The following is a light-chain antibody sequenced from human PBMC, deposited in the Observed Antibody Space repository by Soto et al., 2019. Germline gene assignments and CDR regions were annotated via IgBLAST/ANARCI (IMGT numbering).Light chain of an antibody. V-gene: IGLV1-44*01. CDR2: STS. J-gene: IGLJ1*01. CDR1: ISNIGINT. Sequence: VLTQPPSASGTPGQIVAISLSGSISNIGINTVTCCQQVPGTAPKLLIYSTSQRSSGVPGRFSGSKSGVSAYLSISGLQSEDEADYYCAAWDDRLDVYVFGTGTKVTVL. CDR3: AAWDDRLDVYV.